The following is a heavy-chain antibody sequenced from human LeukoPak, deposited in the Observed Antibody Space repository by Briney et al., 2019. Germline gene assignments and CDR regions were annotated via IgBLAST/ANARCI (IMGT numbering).Heavy chain of an antibody. D-gene: IGHD3-22*01. CDR2: INPSGGST. CDR3: ASGSYYYDSSGLDY. V-gene: IGHV1-46*01. J-gene: IGHJ4*02. CDR1: GFTFTSFG. Sequence: EASVKVSCKASGFTFTSFGFSWVRQAPGQGLEWMGIINPSGGSTSYAQKFQGRVTMTRDTSTSTVYMELSSLRSEDTAVYYCASGSYYYDSSGLDYWGQGTLVTVSS.